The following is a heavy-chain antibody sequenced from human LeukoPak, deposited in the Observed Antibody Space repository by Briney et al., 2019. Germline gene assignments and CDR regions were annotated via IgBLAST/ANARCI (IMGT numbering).Heavy chain of an antibody. Sequence: PGGSLRLSCAASGFTFSSYGMHWVRQAPGKGLEWVAVISYDGSNKYYADSVKGRFTISRDNSKNTLYLQMNSLRAEDTAVYYCAKDAELYDSSGFYFDYWGQGTLVTVSS. CDR3: AKDAELYDSSGFYFDY. V-gene: IGHV3-30*18. CDR2: ISYDGSNK. CDR1: GFTFSSYG. D-gene: IGHD3-22*01. J-gene: IGHJ4*02.